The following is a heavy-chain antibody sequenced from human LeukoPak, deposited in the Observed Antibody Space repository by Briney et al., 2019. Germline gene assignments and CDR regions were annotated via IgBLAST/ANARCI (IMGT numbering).Heavy chain of an antibody. J-gene: IGHJ4*02. V-gene: IGHV4-34*01. CDR2: INHSGST. CDR1: GGSFSGYY. Sequence: SETLSLTCAVYGGSFSGYYWSWIRQPPGKGLGWIGEINHSGSTNYNPSLKSRVTISVDTSKNQFSLKLSSVTAADTAVYYCARGIGGIVVVPAAKDYWGQGTLVTVSS. D-gene: IGHD2-2*01. CDR3: ARGIGGIVVVPAAKDY.